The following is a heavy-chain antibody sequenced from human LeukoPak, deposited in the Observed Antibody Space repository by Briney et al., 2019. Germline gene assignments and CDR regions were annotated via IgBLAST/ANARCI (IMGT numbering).Heavy chain of an antibody. CDR2: IYYSGST. Sequence: SQTLSLTCTVSGGSISSGGYYWSWIRQHPGKSLEWIGYIYYSGSTYYNPSLKSRVTISVDTSKNQFSLKLSSVTAADTAVYYCARADVTYGSGSYYLLYWGQGTLVTVSS. J-gene: IGHJ4*02. CDR1: GGSISSGGYY. V-gene: IGHV4-31*03. CDR3: ARADVTYGSGSYYLLY. D-gene: IGHD3-10*01.